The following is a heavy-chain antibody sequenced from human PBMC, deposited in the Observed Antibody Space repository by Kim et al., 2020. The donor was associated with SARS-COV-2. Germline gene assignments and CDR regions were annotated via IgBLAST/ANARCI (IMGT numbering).Heavy chain of an antibody. D-gene: IGHD2-2*01. V-gene: IGHV4-31*03. CDR3: ARVKVPAAMGSFES. Sequence: SETLSLTCTVSGGSITSGKYYWSWIHQHPGKGLEWIGYVSYTRSTYYNPSLKSRVNISVDTSENQFSLRVSSVTVAETAVYYCARVKVPAAMGSFESWGQGTLVTVSS. CDR1: GGSITSGKYY. J-gene: IGHJ4*02. CDR2: VSYTRST.